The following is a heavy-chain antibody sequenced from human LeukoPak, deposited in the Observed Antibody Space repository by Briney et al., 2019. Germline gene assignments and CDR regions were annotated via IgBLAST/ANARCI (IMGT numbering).Heavy chain of an antibody. J-gene: IGHJ4*02. D-gene: IGHD4-23*01. CDR1: GGSISSNY. CDR2: VDYRGST. V-gene: IGHV4-59*01. Sequence: PSETLSLTCTVSGGSISSNYGSWIRQPPGKGLEWIGNVDYRGSTNYNPSLKSRVTISLASSKIQISLKLSSVTAADTAVYYCTRSPGPTPYYFDYWGQGTLVSVSS. CDR3: TRSPGPTPYYFDY.